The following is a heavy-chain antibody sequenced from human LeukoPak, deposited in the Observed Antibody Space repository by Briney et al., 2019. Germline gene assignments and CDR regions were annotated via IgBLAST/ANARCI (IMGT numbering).Heavy chain of an antibody. CDR1: GFTFSSYA. CDR3: AKDDNYYDSSGYYDY. J-gene: IGHJ4*02. CDR2: ISGSGGST. Sequence: GGSLRLSCAASGFTFSSYAMSWVRQAPGKGLEWVSAISGSGGSTYYADSVKGRFTISRDNSKNTLYLQMNSLRAEETAVYYCAKDDNYYDSSGYYDYWGQGTLVTVSS. D-gene: IGHD3-22*01. V-gene: IGHV3-23*01.